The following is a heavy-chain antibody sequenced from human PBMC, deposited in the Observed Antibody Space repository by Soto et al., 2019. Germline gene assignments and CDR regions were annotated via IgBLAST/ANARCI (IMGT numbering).Heavy chain of an antibody. CDR3: ARHDYGDYAQVLDV. CDR1: GGSISSSSYY. V-gene: IGHV4-39*01. Sequence: QLQLQESGPGLVKPSETLSLTCTVSGGSISSSSYYWGWIRQPPGKGLEWIGSIYYSGSTYYNPSLKNRVTISVDTAKNQFSMKLSSVPAADTAVYYCARHDYGDYAQVLDVWGQGTTVTVSS. D-gene: IGHD4-17*01. J-gene: IGHJ6*02. CDR2: IYYSGST.